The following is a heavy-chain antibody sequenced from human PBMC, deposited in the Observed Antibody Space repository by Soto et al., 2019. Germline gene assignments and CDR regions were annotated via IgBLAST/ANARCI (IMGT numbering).Heavy chain of an antibody. Sequence: QVTLKESGPALVTPTETLTLTCTVSGFSISNARMGVSWIRQPPGKALEWLAHIVSNDEKSHSTSLKSRLTSSKDTSKSQAVLTMTNMAPVDTATYYCARVPYYEITNCDYSCEGTLVMVAS. CDR1: GFSISNARMG. CDR2: IVSNDEK. CDR3: ARVPYYEITNCDY. V-gene: IGHV2-26*01. J-gene: IGHJ4*02. D-gene: IGHD3-9*01.